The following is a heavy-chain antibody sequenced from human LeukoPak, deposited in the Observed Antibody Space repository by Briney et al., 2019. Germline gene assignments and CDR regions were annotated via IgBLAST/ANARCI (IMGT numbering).Heavy chain of an antibody. J-gene: IGHJ3*02. CDR2: IYYSGST. Sequence: SETLSLTCTVSGGSISSGDYYWSCIRQPPGKGLEWIGYIYYSGSTYYNPSLKSRVTISVDTSKNQFSLKLSSVTAADTAVYYCARTILRFTGEFDIWGQGTMVTVSS. D-gene: IGHD1-26*01. CDR1: GGSISSGDYY. CDR3: ARTILRFTGEFDI. V-gene: IGHV4-30-4*08.